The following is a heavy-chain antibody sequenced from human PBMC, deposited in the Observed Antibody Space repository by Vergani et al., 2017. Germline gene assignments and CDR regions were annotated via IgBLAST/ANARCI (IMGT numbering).Heavy chain of an antibody. CDR3: AREGAGYSSSWYRGGFDP. Sequence: QVQLQESGPGLVKPSETLSLTCTVSGGSISSYYWSCIRQPPGKGLEWIGYIYYSGSTNYNPSLKSRVTISVDTSKNQFSLKLRSLTAADTAVYYCAREGAGYSSSWYRGGFDPWGQGTLVTVSS. D-gene: IGHD6-13*01. J-gene: IGHJ5*02. CDR2: IYYSGST. V-gene: IGHV4-59*01. CDR1: GGSISSYY.